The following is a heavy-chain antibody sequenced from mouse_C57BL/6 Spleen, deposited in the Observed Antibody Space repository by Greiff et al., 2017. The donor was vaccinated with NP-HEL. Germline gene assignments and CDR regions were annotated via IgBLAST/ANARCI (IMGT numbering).Heavy chain of an antibody. CDR2: ILPSIGRT. Sequence: SGSELRSPGSSVKLSCKDFDSEVFPIAYMSWVRQKPGHGFEWIGGILPSIGRTIYGEKFEDKATLDADTLSNTAYLELNSLTSEDSAIYYCARMATTVVATYWYFDVWGTGTTVTVSS. CDR3: ARMATTVVATYWYFDV. D-gene: IGHD1-1*01. CDR1: DSEVFPIAY. J-gene: IGHJ1*03. V-gene: IGHV15-2*01.